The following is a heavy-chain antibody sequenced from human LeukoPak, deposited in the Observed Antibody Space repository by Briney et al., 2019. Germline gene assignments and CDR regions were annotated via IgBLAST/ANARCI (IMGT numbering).Heavy chain of an antibody. CDR2: ISGSGGST. CDR3: AKRSIGVVPAADFDY. J-gene: IGHJ4*02. D-gene: IGHD2-2*01. CDR1: GFTFSSYA. V-gene: IGHV3-23*01. Sequence: GGSLRLSCAASGFTFSSYAMSWVRQAPGKGREWVSAISGSGGSTYYADSVKGRFTISRDNSKNTLYLQMNSLRAEDTAVYYCAKRSIGVVPAADFDYWGQGTLVTVSS.